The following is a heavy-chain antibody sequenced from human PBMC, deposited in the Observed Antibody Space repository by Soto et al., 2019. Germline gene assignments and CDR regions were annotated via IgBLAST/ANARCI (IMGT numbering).Heavy chain of an antibody. Sequence: GGSLRLSCAASGFTFSSYAMSWVRQAPGKGLEWVSAISGSGGSTYYADSVKGRFTISRDNSKNTLYLQMNSLRAEDTAVYYCAKHAVLRFLEWFIFDYWGQGTLVTVSS. CDR1: GFTFSSYA. CDR3: AKHAVLRFLEWFIFDY. J-gene: IGHJ4*02. V-gene: IGHV3-23*01. CDR2: ISGSGGST. D-gene: IGHD3-3*01.